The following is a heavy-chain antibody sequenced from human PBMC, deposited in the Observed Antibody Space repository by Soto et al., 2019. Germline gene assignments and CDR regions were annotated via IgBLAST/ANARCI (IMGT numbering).Heavy chain of an antibody. CDR2: VKSDGSST. Sequence: PGGSLRLSCVGSGFTFSNYWMHWVRQAPGKGLEWVSRVKSDGSSTSYADSVKGRFTISRDNSKNTLYLQMNSLRAEDTAVYYCAKAGGAVAGTSPFDYWGQGTLVTVSS. V-gene: IGHV3-74*01. J-gene: IGHJ4*02. CDR1: GFTFSNYW. D-gene: IGHD6-19*01. CDR3: AKAGGAVAGTSPFDY.